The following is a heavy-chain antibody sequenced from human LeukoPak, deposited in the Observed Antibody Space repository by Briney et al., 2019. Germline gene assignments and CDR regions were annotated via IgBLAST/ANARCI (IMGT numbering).Heavy chain of an antibody. Sequence: SETLSLTCTVSGGSINSTSHYWGWIRQPPGKGLEWIGSFYYSGNTYYYNPSLKSRVTISVDTSKNQFSLKVNSVTAADTAVYYCATIVVVVAATPGGYVDVWGKGTTVTVSS. CDR1: GGSINSTSHY. CDR2: FYYSGNTY. J-gene: IGHJ6*03. V-gene: IGHV4-39*07. CDR3: ATIVVVVAATPGGYVDV. D-gene: IGHD2-15*01.